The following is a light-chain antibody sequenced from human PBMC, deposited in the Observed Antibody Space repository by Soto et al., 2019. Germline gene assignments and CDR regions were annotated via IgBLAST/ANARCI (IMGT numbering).Light chain of an antibody. CDR2: KAS. J-gene: IGKJ1*01. V-gene: IGKV1-5*03. Sequence: DIQMTQSPSTLSASVGDRVTITCRASQSISSWLAWYQQKPGKAPKLLIYKASSLESGVPSRFSGSGSGTELTLTISSLQPDDFATYYCQQYNSYPWTFSQGTKVDIK. CDR3: QQYNSYPWT. CDR1: QSISSW.